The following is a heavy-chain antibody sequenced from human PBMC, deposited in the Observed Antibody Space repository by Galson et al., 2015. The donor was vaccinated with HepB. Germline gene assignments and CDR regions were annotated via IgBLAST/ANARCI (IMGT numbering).Heavy chain of an antibody. CDR1: GGTFSSYA. D-gene: IGHD3-9*01. CDR2: IIPIFGTA. CDR3: AIRDILTGYHLALGSDYYYYGMDV. Sequence: SVKVSCKASGGTFSSYAISWVRQAPGQGLEWMGGIIPIFGTANYAQKFQGRVTITADESTSTAYMELSSLRSEDTAVYYCAIRDILTGYHLALGSDYYYYGMDVWGQGTTVTVSS. J-gene: IGHJ6*02. V-gene: IGHV1-69*13.